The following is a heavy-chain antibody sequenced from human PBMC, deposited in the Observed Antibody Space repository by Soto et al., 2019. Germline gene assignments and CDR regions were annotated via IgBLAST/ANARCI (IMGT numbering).Heavy chain of an antibody. CDR2: IYYSGST. Sequence: SETLSLTCTVSGGSISSYYWSWVRQPPGKGLEWIGYIYYSGSTNYNPSLKSRVTISVDTSKNQFSLKLSSVTAADTAVYYCARVTYYDFWSGYYDGMDVWGQGTTVTVSS. D-gene: IGHD3-3*01. CDR1: GGSISSYY. V-gene: IGHV4-59*01. CDR3: ARVTYYDFWSGYYDGMDV. J-gene: IGHJ6*02.